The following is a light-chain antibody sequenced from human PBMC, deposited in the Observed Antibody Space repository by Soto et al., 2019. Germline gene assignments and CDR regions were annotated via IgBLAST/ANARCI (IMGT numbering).Light chain of an antibody. CDR2: EVS. J-gene: IGLJ2*01. CDR3: SSYTSSSR. V-gene: IGLV2-14*01. Sequence: QSALTQPASVSGSPGQSITISCTGTSSDVGGYNYVSWYQQHPGKAPKLMIYEVSNRPSGVSNRFSGSKSGNTASLTISGLQAEDEADYHCSSYTSSSRFGGGTKLTVL. CDR1: SSDVGGYNY.